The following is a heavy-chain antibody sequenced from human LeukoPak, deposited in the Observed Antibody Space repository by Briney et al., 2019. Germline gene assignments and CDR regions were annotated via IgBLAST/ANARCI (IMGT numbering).Heavy chain of an antibody. CDR1: GGSFSGYH. D-gene: IGHD3-22*01. CDR3: ARGRHDITMIVVVMTSVSYYLDV. V-gene: IGHV4-34*01. J-gene: IGHJ6*03. Sequence: PSETLSLTCAVYGGSFSGYHWTWIRQSPGKGREWIGHINHRGSTYYHPSLTSRITISVDTSKNQFSLKLRSVPAADTAVYYCARGRHDITMIVVVMTSVSYYLDVWGKGTTVTVS. CDR2: INHRGST.